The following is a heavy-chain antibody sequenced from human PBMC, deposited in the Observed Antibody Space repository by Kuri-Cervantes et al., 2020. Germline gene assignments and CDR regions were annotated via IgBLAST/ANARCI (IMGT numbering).Heavy chain of an antibody. V-gene: IGHV3-33*01. CDR3: AVGESDAFDI. Sequence: GESLKISCAASGFTFSSYGMHWVRQAPGKGLEWVAVIWYDGSNKYYADSVKGRFTISRDNSKNTLYLQMNSLRAEDTAVYYCAVGESDAFDIWGQGTMVTVSS. CDR2: IWYDGSNK. CDR1: GFTFSSYG. J-gene: IGHJ3*02. D-gene: IGHD4-17*01.